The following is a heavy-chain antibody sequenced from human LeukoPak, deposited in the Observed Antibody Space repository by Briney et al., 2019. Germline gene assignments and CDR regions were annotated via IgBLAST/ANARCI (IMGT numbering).Heavy chain of an antibody. CDR2: INHSGST. CDR1: GGSFSGYY. D-gene: IGHD3-10*01. Sequence: SETLSLSCAVYGGSFSGYYWSWIRQPPGKGLEWIGEINHSGSTNYNPSLQSRVTISVETSKNQFSRKLSSVTAAETAVYYCARARVYYYCSGSRDVDYWGQGILVTVSS. CDR3: ARARVYYYCSGSRDVDY. V-gene: IGHV4-34*01. J-gene: IGHJ4*02.